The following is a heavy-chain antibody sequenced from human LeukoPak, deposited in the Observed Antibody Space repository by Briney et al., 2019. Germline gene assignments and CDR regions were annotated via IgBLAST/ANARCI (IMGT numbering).Heavy chain of an antibody. CDR1: GFSFSSYA. V-gene: IGHV3-23*01. J-gene: IGHJ5*02. Sequence: GGSLRLSCAASGFSFSSYAMSWVRQAPGKGLEWVSGISGSGGSTYYADSVKGRFTISRDNSKNTLYLQMNSLRDEDTAVYHCAKVRSLNWFDPWGQGTLVTVSS. CDR3: AKVRSLNWFDP. CDR2: ISGSGGST.